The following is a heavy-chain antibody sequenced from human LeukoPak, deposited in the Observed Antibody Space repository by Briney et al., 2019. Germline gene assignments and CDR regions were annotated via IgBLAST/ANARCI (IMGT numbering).Heavy chain of an antibody. CDR3: AKDDGGSDYGDYAFPHYFDY. CDR1: GFTFSSYA. V-gene: IGHV3-30-3*01. D-gene: IGHD4-17*01. Sequence: GGSLRLSCAASGFTFSSYAMHWVRQAPGKGLEWVAVISYDGSNKYYADSVKGRFTISRDNSKNTLYLQMNSLRAEDTAVYYCAKDDGGSDYGDYAFPHYFDYWGQGTLVIVSS. J-gene: IGHJ4*02. CDR2: ISYDGSNK.